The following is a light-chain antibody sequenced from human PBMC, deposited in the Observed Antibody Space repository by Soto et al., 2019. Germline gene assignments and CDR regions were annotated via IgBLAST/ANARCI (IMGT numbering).Light chain of an antibody. Sequence: EIVLTQSPGTLSLSPGERATLSCSASQSVSSSHLAWYQQKPGQTPRLLIYGASSRATGIPARFSGSGSGTDFTLTISRLEPEDLAVYYCQQYATSRAFGQGTKVEIK. CDR3: QQYATSRA. CDR2: GAS. V-gene: IGKV3-20*01. CDR1: QSVSSSH. J-gene: IGKJ1*01.